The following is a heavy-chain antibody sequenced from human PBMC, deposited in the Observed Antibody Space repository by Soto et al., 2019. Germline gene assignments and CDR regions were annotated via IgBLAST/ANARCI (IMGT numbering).Heavy chain of an antibody. V-gene: IGHV3-7*01. D-gene: IGHD2-21*01. Sequence: EVHLVESGGGLVQPGGSLRLSCAASGFTFSSYWMTWVRQAPGKGLEWVANTKPDGSEKNYVGSVKGRFTISRANAKNSLLLQMDSLRAEDTAVYYCARVAYVDESFDYWGQGTLVTVSS. J-gene: IGHJ4*02. CDR2: TKPDGSEK. CDR3: ARVAYVDESFDY. CDR1: GFTFSSYW.